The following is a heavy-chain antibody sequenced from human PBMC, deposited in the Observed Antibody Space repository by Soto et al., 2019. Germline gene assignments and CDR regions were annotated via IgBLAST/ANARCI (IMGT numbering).Heavy chain of an antibody. CDR2: VHHSGST. J-gene: IGHJ6*02. CDR1: GESFNGYY. CDR3: ARGKIGSSWYRGEEKYYYYGMDV. Sequence: SETLSLTCTAYGESFNGYYWSWIRQPPGKGLEWIGEVHHSGSTNYNPSLKSRVTFSIDTSKRQFSLKVRSVTAADTAVYSGARGKIGSSWYRGEEKYYYYGMDVWGQGTPVTVSS. D-gene: IGHD6-13*01. V-gene: IGHV4-34*01.